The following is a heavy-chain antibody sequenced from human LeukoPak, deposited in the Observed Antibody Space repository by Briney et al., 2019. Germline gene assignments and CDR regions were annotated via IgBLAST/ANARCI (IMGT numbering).Heavy chain of an antibody. CDR3: ARGIAAAGTIDY. CDR1: GYTFTTFD. J-gene: IGHJ4*02. CDR2: MNPTSGNT. D-gene: IGHD6-13*01. Sequence: ASVKVSCKASGYTFTTFDINWVRQATGQRPEWLGWMNPTSGNTGYARQLQGRVTMTRDTSTNTAYMELSSLRSDDTAVYYCARGIAAAGTIDYWGQGTLVTVSS. V-gene: IGHV1-8*01.